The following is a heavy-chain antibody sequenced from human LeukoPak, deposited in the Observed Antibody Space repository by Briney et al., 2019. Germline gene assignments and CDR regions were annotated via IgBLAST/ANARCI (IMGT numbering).Heavy chain of an antibody. Sequence: GGSLRLSCEASGFPFVTFWMSWVRQAPGKGLEWVANINQGGSQKNYVDSVKGRFTIARDDAKNSLYLQMNSLRAEDTAVYYCARDGGSYYPYFYYYYMDVWGKGTTVTVSS. J-gene: IGHJ6*03. CDR1: GFPFVTFW. CDR2: INQGGSQK. CDR3: ARDGGSYYPYFYYYYMDV. V-gene: IGHV3-7*01. D-gene: IGHD1-26*01.